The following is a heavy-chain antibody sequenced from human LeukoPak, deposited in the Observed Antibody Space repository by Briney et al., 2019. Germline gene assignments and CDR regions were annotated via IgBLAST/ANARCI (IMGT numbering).Heavy chain of an antibody. CDR1: GFTFSSYG. Sequence: PGGSLRLSCAASGFTFSSYGMHWVRQAPGKGLEWVAVISYDGGNKYYADSVKGRFTISRDNSKNTLYLQMNSLRAEDTAVYYCAKLMSPVVPSALVDWGQGTLVTVSS. CDR3: AKLMSPVVPSALVD. V-gene: IGHV3-30*18. CDR2: ISYDGGNK. J-gene: IGHJ1*01. D-gene: IGHD2-2*01.